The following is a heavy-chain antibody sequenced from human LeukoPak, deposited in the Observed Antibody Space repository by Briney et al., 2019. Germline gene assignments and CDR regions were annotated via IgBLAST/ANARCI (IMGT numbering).Heavy chain of an antibody. CDR2: IIPILGIA. J-gene: IGHJ5*02. D-gene: IGHD2-2*01. CDR1: GGTFSSYT. CDR3: ARESGGGPAATYNWFDP. Sequence: SVKVSCKASGGTFSSYTISWVRQAPGQGLEWMGRIIPILGIANYAQEFQGRVTITADKSTSTAYMELSSLRSEDTAVYYCARESGGGPAATYNWFDPWGQGTLVTVSS. V-gene: IGHV1-69*04.